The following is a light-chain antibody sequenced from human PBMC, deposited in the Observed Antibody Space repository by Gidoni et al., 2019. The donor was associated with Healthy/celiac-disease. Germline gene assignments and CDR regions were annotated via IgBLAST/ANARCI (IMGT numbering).Light chain of an antibody. J-gene: IGKJ2*03. CDR1: QDISNY. V-gene: IGKV1-33*01. Sequence: DIQLTQSPSSLSASVGDRVTITCQASQDISNYLTCYQQKPGKAPKLLIYDASNLETGVPSRCSGSGAGTDVTFTISSLQPEDIATYYCQQYDNLTPYSFGQGTKLEIK. CDR3: QQYDNLTPYS. CDR2: DAS.